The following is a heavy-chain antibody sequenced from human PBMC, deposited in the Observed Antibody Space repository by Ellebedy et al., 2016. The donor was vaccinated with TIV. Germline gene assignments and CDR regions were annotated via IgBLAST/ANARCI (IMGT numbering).Heavy chain of an antibody. CDR1: GFTFSSYV. D-gene: IGHD3-10*01. CDR2: LWSDGSNK. Sequence: GESLKISXAASGFTFSSYVMHWVRQAPGKGLEWVAVLWSDGSNKAYADSVKGRFTISRDTSKNTLYLQMNSLRAEDTAVCYCARHDYGSGSYYSPEFDYWGQGTLVTVSS. J-gene: IGHJ4*02. CDR3: ARHDYGSGSYYSPEFDY. V-gene: IGHV3-33*01.